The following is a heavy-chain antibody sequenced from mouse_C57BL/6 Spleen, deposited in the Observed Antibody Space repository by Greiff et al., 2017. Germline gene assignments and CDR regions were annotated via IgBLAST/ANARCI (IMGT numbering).Heavy chain of an antibody. CDR3: ARQGHLGLDFDY. Sequence: QVQLQQSGAELVRPGASVKMSCKASGYTFTSYYMHWVKQTPRQGLEWIGAIYPGNGDTSYNQNFKGKATLTVDKSSSTAYMQISSLTTEDSAVYFCARQGHLGLDFDYWGQGTTLTVSS. CDR1: GYTFTSYY. V-gene: IGHV1-12*01. CDR2: IYPGNGDT. J-gene: IGHJ2*01. D-gene: IGHD4-1*01.